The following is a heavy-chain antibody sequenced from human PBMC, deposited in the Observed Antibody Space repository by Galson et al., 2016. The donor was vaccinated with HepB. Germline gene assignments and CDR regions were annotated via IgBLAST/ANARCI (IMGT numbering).Heavy chain of an antibody. CDR3: TRDHKWGPDF. Sequence: SVKVSCKASGFSFIDHYMHWVRQAPGQGLEWMGWIKANSGATHYAQKFRGRVTMTRDTSTDTVYVELNTLRSDDTATYYCTRDHKWGPDFWGQGTLVTVSS. D-gene: IGHD7-27*01. CDR2: IKANSGAT. J-gene: IGHJ4*02. V-gene: IGHV1-2*02. CDR1: GFSFIDHY.